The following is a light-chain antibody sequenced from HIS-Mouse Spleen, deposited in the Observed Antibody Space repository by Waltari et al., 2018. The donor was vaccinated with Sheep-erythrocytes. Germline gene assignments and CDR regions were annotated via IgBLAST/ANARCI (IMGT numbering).Light chain of an antibody. CDR1: QGISSY. Sequence: DIQLTQSPSFLSASVGDRVTITCRASQGISSYLAWYQQKPGKAPKLLIYAASTLQSGVPSRCSGSGSGTEFTLTISSLQPEDFATYYCQQSYSTPITFGQGTRLEIK. V-gene: IGKV1-9*01. CDR3: QQSYSTPIT. CDR2: AAS. J-gene: IGKJ5*01.